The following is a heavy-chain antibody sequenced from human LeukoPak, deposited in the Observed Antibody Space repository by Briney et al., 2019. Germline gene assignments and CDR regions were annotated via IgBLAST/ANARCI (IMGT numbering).Heavy chain of an antibody. CDR3: ARVSWEMGDAFDI. Sequence: SETLSLTCAVSGGSISSSNWWSWVRQPPGKGLEWIGEIYHSGSTNYNPSLKSRVTISVDKSKNQFSLKLRSVTAADTAVYYCARVSWEMGDAFDIWGQGTMVTVSS. J-gene: IGHJ3*02. CDR1: GGSISSSNW. V-gene: IGHV4-4*02. D-gene: IGHD1-26*01. CDR2: IYHSGST.